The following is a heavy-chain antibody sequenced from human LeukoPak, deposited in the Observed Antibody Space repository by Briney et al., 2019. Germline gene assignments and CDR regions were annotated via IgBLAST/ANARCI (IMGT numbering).Heavy chain of an antibody. Sequence: GGSLRLSCAASGFTFDDFGMSWVRQGPGKALEWVSGINWNGGSTGYADSVKGRFTISRDNAKKSLYLQMNSLRAEDTALYYCARAPMTTVTTIDYWGQGTLVTVSS. CDR3: ARAPMTTVTTIDY. J-gene: IGHJ4*02. D-gene: IGHD4-17*01. V-gene: IGHV3-20*04. CDR1: GFTFDDFG. CDR2: INWNGGST.